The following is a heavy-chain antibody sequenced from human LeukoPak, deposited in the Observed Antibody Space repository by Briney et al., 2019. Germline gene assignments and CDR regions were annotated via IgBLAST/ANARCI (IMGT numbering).Heavy chain of an antibody. D-gene: IGHD3-10*01. CDR3: VRDVGAVRGEVYFDY. CDR2: ITGSGPYI. Sequence: GGSLRLSCAASGFTFSTFAMHWVRLSPGKGLEWVSSITGSGPYILYADSVKHRFTISRDNTNNLLYLEMNSLRAEDTAMYFCVRDVGAVRGEVYFDYWGQGTLVTVSS. V-gene: IGHV3-21*06. CDR1: GFTFSTFA. J-gene: IGHJ4*02.